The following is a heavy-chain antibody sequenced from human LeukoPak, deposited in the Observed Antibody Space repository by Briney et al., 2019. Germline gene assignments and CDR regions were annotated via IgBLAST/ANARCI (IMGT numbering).Heavy chain of an antibody. CDR3: ARAIKYYDFWSGYSGFDY. V-gene: IGHV4-30-4*08. CDR1: GGSISSGDYY. Sequence: SETLSLTCTVSGGSISSGDYYWSWIRQPPGKGLEWIGYIHYSGSTYYNPSLRSRVTISVDTSKNQFSLKLSSVTAADTAVYYCARAIKYYDFWSGYSGFDYWGQGTLVTVSS. J-gene: IGHJ4*02. D-gene: IGHD3-3*01. CDR2: IHYSGST.